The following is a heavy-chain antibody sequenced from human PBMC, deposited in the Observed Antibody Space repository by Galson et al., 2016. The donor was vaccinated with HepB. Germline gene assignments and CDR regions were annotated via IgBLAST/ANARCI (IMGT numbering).Heavy chain of an antibody. CDR2: ISRDSRNI. D-gene: IGHD3-16*01. J-gene: IGHJ4*02. CDR1: GFTFDAYA. V-gene: IGHV3-9*01. CDR3: AMGHTDF. Sequence: SLRLSCAASGFTFDAYAMHWVRQVPGKGLEWVSGISRDSRNIGYGDSVKGRFSISRDNAKNSLYLQMRSLRPEDTAFYYCAMGHTDFWGQGTLVTVSS.